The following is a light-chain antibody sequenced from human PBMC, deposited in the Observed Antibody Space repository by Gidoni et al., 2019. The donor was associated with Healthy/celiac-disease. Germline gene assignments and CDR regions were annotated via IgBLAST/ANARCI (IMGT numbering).Light chain of an antibody. CDR3: QQSYSTPLT. CDR2: AAS. Sequence: DIQMTQSPSSLYASVGDRVTITCRASQIISSNLNWYQQKPGKAPKLLLYAASSWQSGVPSRFSGSGSGTDFTLTISSLQPEDFATYYCQQSYSTPLTFGGGTKVEIK. J-gene: IGKJ4*01. CDR1: QIISSN. V-gene: IGKV1-39*01.